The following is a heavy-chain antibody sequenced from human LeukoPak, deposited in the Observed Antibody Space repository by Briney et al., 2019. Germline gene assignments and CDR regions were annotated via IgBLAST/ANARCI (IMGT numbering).Heavy chain of an antibody. Sequence: SENLSLTCTVSGGSISSYYWSWIRQPPGKGLEWIGYIYYSGSTNYNPSLKSRVTISVDTSKNQFSLKLSSVTAADTAVYYCARGGLLWFGELQHIFDYWGQGTLVTVSS. CDR1: GGSISSYY. J-gene: IGHJ4*02. D-gene: IGHD3-10*01. CDR3: ARGGLLWFGELQHIFDY. CDR2: IYYSGST. V-gene: IGHV4-59*01.